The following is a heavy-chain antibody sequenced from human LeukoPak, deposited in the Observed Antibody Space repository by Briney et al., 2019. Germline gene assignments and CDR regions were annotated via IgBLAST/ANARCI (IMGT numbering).Heavy chain of an antibody. Sequence: ASVTVSCKASGYTFTSYYMHWVRQAPGQGLEWMGIINPSGGSTSYAQKFQGRVTMTRDTSTSTVYMELSSLRSEDTAVYYCARDSRDGNYGMDVWGQGTTVTVSS. D-gene: IGHD1-14*01. CDR2: INPSGGST. J-gene: IGHJ6*02. CDR3: ARDSRDGNYGMDV. V-gene: IGHV1-46*01. CDR1: GYTFTSYY.